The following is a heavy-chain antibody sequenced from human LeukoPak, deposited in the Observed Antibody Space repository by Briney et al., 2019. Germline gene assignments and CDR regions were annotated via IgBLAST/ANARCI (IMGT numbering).Heavy chain of an antibody. V-gene: IGHV3-23*01. J-gene: IGHJ4*02. CDR1: GFSFTSYA. D-gene: IGHD3-22*01. CDR2: ISNSGAGT. CDR3: MKVVVVILRGFDY. Sequence: PGGSLRLSCAASGFSFTSYAMSWVRQAPGKGLEWVSAISNSGAGTFYADSAKGRFTTSRDNSQNTLYLQMNSLRAEDTAVYYCMKVVVVILRGFDYWGQGTLVTVSS.